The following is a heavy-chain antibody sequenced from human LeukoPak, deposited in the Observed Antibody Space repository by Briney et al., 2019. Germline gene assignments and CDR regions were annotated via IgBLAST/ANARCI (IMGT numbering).Heavy chain of an antibody. J-gene: IGHJ4*02. V-gene: IGHV4-39*01. Sequence: SETLSLTCTVSGGSISSSSYYWGWIRRPPGTGLEWIGSIYYSGSTYYNPSLKSRVTISVDTSKNQFSLNLSSVTAADTAVYYCARLYYDSSGYYQICYFDYWGQGTLVTVSS. CDR3: ARLYYDSSGYYQICYFDY. CDR1: GGSISSSSYY. CDR2: IYYSGST. D-gene: IGHD3-22*01.